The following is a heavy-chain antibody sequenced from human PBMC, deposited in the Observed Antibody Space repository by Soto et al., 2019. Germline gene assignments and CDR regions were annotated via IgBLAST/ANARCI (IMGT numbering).Heavy chain of an antibody. J-gene: IGHJ5*02. D-gene: IGHD3-3*01. V-gene: IGHV1-18*01. CDR3: ARDVLRFLEWLSYNWFDP. Sequence: QVQLVQSGAEVKKPGASVKVSCKSSGYTFTSYGISWVRQAPGQGLEWLGWISAYNGNTNYAQKLQGRVTMTTDTSTSTAYMELRSLRSDDTAVYYCARDVLRFLEWLSYNWFDPWGQGTLVTVSA. CDR1: GYTFTSYG. CDR2: ISAYNGNT.